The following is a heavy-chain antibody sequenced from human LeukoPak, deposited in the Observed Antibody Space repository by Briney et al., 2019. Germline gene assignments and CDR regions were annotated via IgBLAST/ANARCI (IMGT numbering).Heavy chain of an antibody. V-gene: IGHV3-23*01. Sequence: GGSLRLSCAASGFTVSTYAMSWVRQAPGRGLEWVSAISSGGSTYYADSVKGRFTISRDNSKNTLYLQMHSLRAEDTAVYYCAKWDTSMVDAFDIWGQGTMVTVSS. CDR2: ISSGGST. CDR1: GFTVSTYA. CDR3: AKWDTSMVDAFDI. J-gene: IGHJ3*02. D-gene: IGHD5-18*01.